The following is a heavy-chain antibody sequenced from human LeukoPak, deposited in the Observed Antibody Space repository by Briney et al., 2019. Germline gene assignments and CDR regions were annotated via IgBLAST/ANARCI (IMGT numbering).Heavy chain of an antibody. CDR2: IYYSGSS. CDR1: GGSVSSGIYS. D-gene: IGHD6-13*01. Sequence: PSETLSLTCTVSGGSVSSGIYSWSWIRQPPEKGLEWIGYIYYSGSSNYNPSLMSRVAISVDTSKNQFSLKLGSVTAADAAVYYCARGESSNWSFDYWGQGTLVTVSS. V-gene: IGHV4-61*01. J-gene: IGHJ4*02. CDR3: ARGESSNWSFDY.